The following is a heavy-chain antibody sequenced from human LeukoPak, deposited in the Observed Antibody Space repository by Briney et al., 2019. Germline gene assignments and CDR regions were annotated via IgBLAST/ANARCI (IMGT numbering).Heavy chain of an antibody. CDR3: ALTWIAAAGLYFDY. CDR1: GDSISSYS. Sequence: SETLSLTCTVPGDSISSYSWSWLRQPPGKGLVSIGYIYYSGSTNYNPSLKSRVTISVDTSKNQCSLKLSSVTAADTAVYYCALTWIAAAGLYFDYWGQGTLVTVSS. J-gene: IGHJ4*02. D-gene: IGHD6-13*01. CDR2: IYYSGST. V-gene: IGHV4-59*01.